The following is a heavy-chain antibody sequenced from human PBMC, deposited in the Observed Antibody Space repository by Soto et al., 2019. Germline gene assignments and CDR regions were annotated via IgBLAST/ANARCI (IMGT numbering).Heavy chain of an antibody. CDR1: GGSFSGYY. D-gene: IGHD6-13*01. CDR2: INHSGST. Sequence: SETLSLTCAVYGGSFSGYYWSWIRQPPGKGLEWIGEINHSGSTNYNPSLKSRVTISVDTSKNQFSLKLSSVTAADTAVYYCARGRIKQLVRAYFQHWGQGTLVTVSS. V-gene: IGHV4-34*01. CDR3: ARGRIKQLVRAYFQH. J-gene: IGHJ1*01.